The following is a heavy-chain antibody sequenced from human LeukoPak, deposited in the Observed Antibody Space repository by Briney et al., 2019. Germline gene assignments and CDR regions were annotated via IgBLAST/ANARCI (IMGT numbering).Heavy chain of an antibody. CDR3: ARELSSGYFDY. CDR2: ISSSSSTM. J-gene: IGHJ4*02. V-gene: IGHV3-48*04. Sequence: GGSLRPSFAASGSTFITNSMNWVSQPPGKWLEWVSYISSSSSTMYYADSVKGRFTISRDNAKNSLYLQMNSLRAEDTAVYYCARELSSGYFDYWGQGTLVTVSS. D-gene: IGHD3-22*01. CDR1: GSTFITNS.